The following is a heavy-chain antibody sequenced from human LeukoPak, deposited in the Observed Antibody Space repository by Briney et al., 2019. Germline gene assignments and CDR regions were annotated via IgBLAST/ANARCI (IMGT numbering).Heavy chain of an antibody. D-gene: IGHD3-22*01. Sequence: PGGSLRLSCAASGFTFSSYSMNWVRQAPGKGLEWVSSISSSSSYIYYADSVKGRFTISRDNAKNSLYLQMNSLRAEDTAVYYCARAFLVDSSGYYYGFDYWGQGTLVTVSS. CDR1: GFTFSSYS. CDR3: ARAFLVDSSGYYYGFDY. CDR2: ISSSSSYI. J-gene: IGHJ4*02. V-gene: IGHV3-21*01.